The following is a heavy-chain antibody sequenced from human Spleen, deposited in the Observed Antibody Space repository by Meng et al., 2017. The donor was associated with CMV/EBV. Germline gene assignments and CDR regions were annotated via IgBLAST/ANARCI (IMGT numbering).Heavy chain of an antibody. J-gene: IGHJ4*01. D-gene: IGHD3-22*01. Sequence: VSSNSAAWNWMRQYPSRGLEWLGRTYYRSKWYNDYAISVKSRITINPDTSTNQFSLQLSSVTPEDTAIYYCARWARDDSSGYGFDYWGHGTLVTVSS. V-gene: IGHV6-1*01. CDR3: ARWARDDSSGYGFDY. CDR1: VSSNSAA. CDR2: TYYRSKWYN.